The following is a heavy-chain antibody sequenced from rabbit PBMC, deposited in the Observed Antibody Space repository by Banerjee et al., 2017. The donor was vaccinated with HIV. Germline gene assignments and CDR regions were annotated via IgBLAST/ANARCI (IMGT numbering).Heavy chain of an antibody. V-gene: IGHV1S45*01. CDR2: IYAGSSGST. J-gene: IGHJ4*01. CDR1: GFTLSSYW. Sequence: QEQLVESGGGLVQPEGSLTLTCKASGFTLSSYWMWWVRQAPGKGLEWIACIYAGSSGSTYYANWAKGRFTISKTSSTTVTLQMTSLTAADTATYFCARDLAGVIGWNFNLWGPGTLVTVS. D-gene: IGHD4-1*01. CDR3: ARDLAGVIGWNFNL.